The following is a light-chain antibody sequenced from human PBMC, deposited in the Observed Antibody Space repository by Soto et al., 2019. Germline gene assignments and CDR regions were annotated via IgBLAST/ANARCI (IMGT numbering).Light chain of an antibody. CDR1: SSNIGAGYD. V-gene: IGLV1-40*01. CDR3: QSYDSSLSGVV. CDR2: GNS. Sequence: QSVLTQPPSVSGAPGQRVTISCTGSSSNIGAGYDVHWYQQLPGTAPKLLIYGNSNRPSGVPDRFSGSKSDTSASLAITGLQAEDEADYFCQSYDSSLSGVVFGGGTKLTGL. J-gene: IGLJ2*01.